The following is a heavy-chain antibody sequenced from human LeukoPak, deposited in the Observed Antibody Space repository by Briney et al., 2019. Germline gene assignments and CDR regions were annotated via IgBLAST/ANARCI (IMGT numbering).Heavy chain of an antibody. CDR3: ARGDSSGLGNDAFDI. Sequence: GGSLRLSCAASGFTFSSYDMHWVRQATGKGLEWVSAIGTAGDTYYPGSVKGRFTISRENAKNSLYLQMNSLRAGDTAVYYCARGDSSGLGNDAFDIWGQGTMVTVSS. CDR2: IGTAGDT. J-gene: IGHJ3*02. CDR1: GFTFSSYD. V-gene: IGHV3-13*01. D-gene: IGHD3-22*01.